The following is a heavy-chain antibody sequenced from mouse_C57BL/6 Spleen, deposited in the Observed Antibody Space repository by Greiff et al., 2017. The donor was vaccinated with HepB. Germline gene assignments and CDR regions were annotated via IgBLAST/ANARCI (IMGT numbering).Heavy chain of an antibody. CDR1: GYTFTSYW. CDR3: ATYYYGSSYPYYFDY. D-gene: IGHD1-1*01. Sequence: QVQLKQPGAELVKPGASVKVSCKASGYTFTSYWMHWVKQRPGQGLEWIGRIHPSDSDTNYNQKFKGKATLTVDKSSSTAYMQLSSLTSEDSAVYYCATYYYGSSYPYYFDYWGQGTTLTVSS. CDR2: IHPSDSDT. J-gene: IGHJ2*01. V-gene: IGHV1-74*01.